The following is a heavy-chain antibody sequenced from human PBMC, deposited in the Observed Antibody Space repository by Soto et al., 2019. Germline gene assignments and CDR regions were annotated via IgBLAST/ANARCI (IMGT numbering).Heavy chain of an antibody. V-gene: IGHV1-69*06. CDR2: IIPIFGTA. Sequence: SVKVSCKASGGTFSSYAISWVRQAPGQGLEWMGGIIPIFGTANYAQKFQGRVTITADKSTSTAYMELSSLRSEDTAVYYCARRYYDILTGYPYYYYGMGVWGQGTTVTVSS. CDR3: ARRYYDILTGYPYYYYGMGV. J-gene: IGHJ6*02. D-gene: IGHD3-9*01. CDR1: GGTFSSYA.